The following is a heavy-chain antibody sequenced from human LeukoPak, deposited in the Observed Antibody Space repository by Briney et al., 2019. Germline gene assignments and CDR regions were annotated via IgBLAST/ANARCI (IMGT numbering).Heavy chain of an antibody. V-gene: IGHV3-15*01. CDR1: GFTFSNAW. CDR2: IKSKTDGGTT. D-gene: IGHD1-26*01. Sequence: GGSLRLSCAASGFTFSNAWMSWVRQAPGKGLEWVGRIKSKTDGGTTDYAAPVKGRFTISRDDSKNTLYLQMNSLKTEDTAVXYCTXXVGATGSPFYFXXWGXGXLVTXSS. CDR3: TXXVGATGSPFYFXX. J-gene: IGHJ4*01.